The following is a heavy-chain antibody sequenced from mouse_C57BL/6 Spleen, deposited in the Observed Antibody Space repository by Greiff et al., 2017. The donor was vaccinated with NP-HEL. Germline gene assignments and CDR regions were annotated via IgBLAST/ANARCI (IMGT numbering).Heavy chain of an antibody. J-gene: IGHJ4*01. CDR3: ARLGLSYYAMDY. D-gene: IGHD3-3*01. CDR2: IYPGDGDT. CDR1: GYAFSSSW. V-gene: IGHV1-82*01. Sequence: VQLQQSGPELVKPGASVKISCKASGYAFSSSWMNWVKQRPGKGLEWIGRIYPGDGDTNYNGKFKGKATLTADKSSSTAYMQLSSLTSEDSAVYFCARLGLSYYAMDYWGQGTSVTVSS.